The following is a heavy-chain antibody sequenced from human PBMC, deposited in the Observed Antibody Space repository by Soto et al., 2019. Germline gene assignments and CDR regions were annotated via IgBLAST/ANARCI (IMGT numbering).Heavy chain of an antibody. Sequence: QLQLQESGPGLVKPSETLSLTCTVSGDSISSGNYYWGWIRQSPGKGLEWIGSFYYGGSTHSNPSLKSRGTISADTSKNQCSLKLTSGTAADTAEYYCVRHGWDTGWFYFDYWGQGTLVIVSS. CDR3: VRHGWDTGWFYFDY. J-gene: IGHJ4*02. D-gene: IGHD6-19*01. V-gene: IGHV4-39*01. CDR2: FYYGGST. CDR1: GDSISSGNYY.